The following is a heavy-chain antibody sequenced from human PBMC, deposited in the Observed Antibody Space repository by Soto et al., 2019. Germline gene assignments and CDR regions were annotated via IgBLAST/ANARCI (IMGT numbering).Heavy chain of an antibody. D-gene: IGHD6-13*01. CDR3: AKDLLWDRPSPIIAAGSFDY. CDR1: GFTFSSYA. CDR2: ISGSGGST. V-gene: IGHV3-23*01. J-gene: IGHJ4*02. Sequence: GGSLRLSCAASGFTFSSYAMSWVRQAPGKGLEWVSAISGSGGSTYYADSVKGRFTISRDNSKNTLYLQMNSLRAEDTAVYYCAKDLLWDRPSPIIAAGSFDYWGQGTLVTVSS.